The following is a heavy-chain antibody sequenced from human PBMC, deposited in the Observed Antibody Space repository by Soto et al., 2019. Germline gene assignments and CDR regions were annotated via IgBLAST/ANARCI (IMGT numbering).Heavy chain of an antibody. CDR1: GGTFSSYA. J-gene: IGHJ3*02. V-gene: IGHV1-69*01. CDR2: IIPIFGTA. CDR3: ARVGPTYTPSTRDAFDI. Sequence: QVQLVQSGAEVKKPGSSVKVSCKASGGTFSSYAISWVRQAPGQGLEWMGGIIPIFGTANYAQKFQGRVTITADESTSTAYMELSSLRSEDTAVYYCARVGPTYTPSTRDAFDIWGQGTMVTVSS. D-gene: IGHD2-2*01.